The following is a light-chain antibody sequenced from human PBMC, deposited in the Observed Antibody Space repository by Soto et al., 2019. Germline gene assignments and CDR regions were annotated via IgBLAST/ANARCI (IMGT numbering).Light chain of an antibody. CDR2: AAS. CDR3: QQCYSSPRT. Sequence: DIQMTQSPSTLSASVGDRVTITCRASQSISTYLNWYQQKLGRAPTLLIYAASSVQSGVPSRFSGGGSGTDFTLTISSLQPEDFAMYFCQQCYSSPRTFGQGTKVEIK. J-gene: IGKJ1*01. V-gene: IGKV1-39*01. CDR1: QSISTY.